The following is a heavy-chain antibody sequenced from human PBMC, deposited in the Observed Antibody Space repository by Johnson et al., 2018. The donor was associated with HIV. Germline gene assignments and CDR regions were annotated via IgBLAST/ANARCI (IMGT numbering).Heavy chain of an antibody. Sequence: MQLVESGGGLVQPGGSLRLSCAASGCTLSNYWMTWVRQAPGKGLEWVGHITREVDSGYTDYTAPVQSRFTILRDHSKHILYLQMNNLKAEDTALYCCTTRLNSGTYWGNYDFDVWGQGTMVTVSS. J-gene: IGHJ3*01. CDR1: GCTLSNYW. V-gene: IGHV3-15*01. CDR3: TTRLNSGTYWGNYDFDV. CDR2: ITREVDSGYT. D-gene: IGHD1-26*01.